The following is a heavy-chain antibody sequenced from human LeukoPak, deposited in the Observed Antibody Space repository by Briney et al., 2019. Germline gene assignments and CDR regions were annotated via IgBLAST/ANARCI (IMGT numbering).Heavy chain of an antibody. CDR1: GFTFSSYA. J-gene: IGHJ4*02. D-gene: IGHD3-3*01. CDR3: ARASTIFGHFAY. V-gene: IGHV4-39*07. Sequence: GSLRLSCAASGFTFSSYAMSWVRQAPGKGLEWIGSIYYSGSTYYNPSLKSRLTISVDTSKNQFSLKLSSVTAADTAVYYCARASTIFGHFAYWGRGTLVTVSS. CDR2: IYYSGST.